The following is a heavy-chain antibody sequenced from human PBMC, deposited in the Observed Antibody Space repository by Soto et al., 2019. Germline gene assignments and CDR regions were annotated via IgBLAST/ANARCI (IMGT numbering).Heavy chain of an antibody. D-gene: IGHD3-16*02. CDR3: AREGADYDYIWGSYRYTGFDY. V-gene: IGHV3-48*01. Sequence: GGSLRFSCAASGFTFSSYSMNWVRQAPGKGLEWVSYISSSSSTIYYADSVKGRFTISRDNAKNSLYLQMNSLRAEDTAVYYCAREGADYDYIWGSYRYTGFDYWGQGTLVTVSS. CDR2: ISSSSSTI. J-gene: IGHJ4*02. CDR1: GFTFSSYS.